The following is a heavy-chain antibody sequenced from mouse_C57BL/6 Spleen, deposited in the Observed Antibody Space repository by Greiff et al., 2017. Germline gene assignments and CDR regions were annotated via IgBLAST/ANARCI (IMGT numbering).Heavy chain of an antibody. D-gene: IGHD2-1*01. CDR1: GFTFSDYG. CDR2: ICSGSSTI. V-gene: IGHV5-17*01. J-gene: IGHJ1*03. Sequence: EVMLVESGGGFVKPGGSLKLSCAASGFTFSDYGMHWVSQAPEKGLEWVAYICSGSSTIYYADTVKGRFTISRDKAKNTLFLQMTSLRSVDTAMYYCASFYGNSRYWYFDDWGTGTTVTVSS. CDR3: ASFYGNSRYWYFDD.